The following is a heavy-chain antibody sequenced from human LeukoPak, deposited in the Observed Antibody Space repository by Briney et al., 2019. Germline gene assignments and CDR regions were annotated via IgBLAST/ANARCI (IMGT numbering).Heavy chain of an antibody. J-gene: IGHJ6*03. V-gene: IGHV4-34*01. D-gene: IGHD3-3*01. CDR3: ARGRYDFGYYYYYMDV. Sequence: PSETLSLTCAVYGGSFSGYYWSWIRQPPGKGLEWIGEINHSGSTNYNPSLKSRVTISVDTSKNQFSLKLTSVTAADTAVYYCARGRYDFGYYYYYMDVWGKGTTVTVSS. CDR2: INHSGST. CDR1: GGSFSGYY.